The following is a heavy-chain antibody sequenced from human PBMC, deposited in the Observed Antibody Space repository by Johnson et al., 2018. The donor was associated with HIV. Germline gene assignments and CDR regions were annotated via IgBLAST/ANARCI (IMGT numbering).Heavy chain of an antibody. J-gene: IGHJ3*02. CDR2: IKQDGSEK. CDR3: ATEYSSSSSCAFDI. Sequence: VQLVESGGGLVQPGGSLRLSCAASGFTFSSYWMSWVRQAPGKGLEWVANIKQDGSEKYYVDSVKGRFTISRDNAKNSLYLQMNSLRAEDTAVYYCATEYSSSSSCAFDIWGQGTMVTVSS. V-gene: IGHV3-7*05. CDR1: GFTFSSYW. D-gene: IGHD6-6*01.